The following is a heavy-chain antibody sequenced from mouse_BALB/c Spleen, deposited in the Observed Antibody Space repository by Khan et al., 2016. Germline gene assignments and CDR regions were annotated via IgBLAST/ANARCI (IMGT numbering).Heavy chain of an antibody. V-gene: IGHV1-12*01. CDR1: GYTFTSYN. CDR3: ARMARK. CDR2: IYPGTGDP. J-gene: IGHJ2*01. Sequence: QVQLQQPGAELVKPGASVKMSCKASGYTFTSYNMHWVKQTPGQGLEWIGAIYPGTGDPSYNQKFQGKATLTADTSSNTAYLQLSSLTSEDTAVYYCARMARKWGQGTTLTVSS.